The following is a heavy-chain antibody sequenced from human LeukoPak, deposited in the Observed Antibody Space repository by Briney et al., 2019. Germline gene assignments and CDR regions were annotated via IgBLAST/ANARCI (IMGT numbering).Heavy chain of an antibody. CDR3: ARDLRGYYSYYMDV. Sequence: GGSLRLSCAASGFTFTSSWTSWVRQTPGKGLEWVAGIKPDGSETFYSDSVRGRFTISRDNAKNSLSLQMNSLRVEDTAVYYCARDLRGYYSYYMDVWGKGTTVTISS. J-gene: IGHJ6*03. V-gene: IGHV3-7*03. CDR1: GFTFTSSW. CDR2: IKPDGSET. D-gene: IGHD3-10*01.